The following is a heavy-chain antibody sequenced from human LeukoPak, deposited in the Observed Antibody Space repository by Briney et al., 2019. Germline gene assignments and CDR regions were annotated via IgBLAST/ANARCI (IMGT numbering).Heavy chain of an antibody. J-gene: IGHJ2*01. CDR2: ISYDGSNK. Sequence: GRSLRLSCAASGFTFSSYAMHWVRQAPGKGLEWVAVISYDGSNKYYADSVKGRFTISRDNSKNTLYLQMNSLRAEDTAVYYCARAPPPTTVTTIWEWYFDLWGRGTLVTVSS. V-gene: IGHV3-30-3*01. CDR1: GFTFSSYA. D-gene: IGHD4-17*01. CDR3: ARAPPPTTVTTIWEWYFDL.